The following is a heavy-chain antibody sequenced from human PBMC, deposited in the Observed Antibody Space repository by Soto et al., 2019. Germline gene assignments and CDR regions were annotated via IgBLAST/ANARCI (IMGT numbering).Heavy chain of an antibody. J-gene: IGHJ5*02. CDR3: ARLSGSVPYP. V-gene: IGHV1-69*10. D-gene: IGHD3-10*01. Sequence: GASVKVSCKASGENFRSFPLSWVRQAPGRGLEWMGGIIPKLGTTNYAQKFQGRLTVTADKSTSTVYMELSSLRPEDTAVYYCARLSGSVPYPWGQGTLVTVSS. CDR1: GENFRSFP. CDR2: IIPKLGTT.